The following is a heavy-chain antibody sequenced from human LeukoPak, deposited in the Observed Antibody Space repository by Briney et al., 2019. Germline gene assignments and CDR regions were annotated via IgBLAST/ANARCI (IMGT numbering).Heavy chain of an antibody. V-gene: IGHV1-24*01. CDR2: FDPEDVET. J-gene: IGHJ6*03. Sequence: ASVKVSCKISGSTLTESSIHWVRQPPGKGLEWMGGFDPEDVETIYSQKFQGRVTLTDDTSTDTAYMELSSLRFEDTAVYYCATRNCSGGSCLPAFYYYYLDIWGTGTTVPVSS. CDR3: ATRNCSGGSCLPAFYYYYLDI. CDR1: GSTLTESS. D-gene: IGHD2-15*01.